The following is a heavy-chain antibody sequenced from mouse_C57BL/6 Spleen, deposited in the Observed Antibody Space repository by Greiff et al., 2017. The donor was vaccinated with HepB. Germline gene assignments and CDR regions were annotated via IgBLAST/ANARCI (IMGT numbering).Heavy chain of an antibody. V-gene: IGHV1-26*01. J-gene: IGHJ2*01. CDR1: GYTFTDYY. Sequence: EVQLQQSGPELVKPGASVKISCKASGYTFTDYYMNWVKQSHGKSLEWIGDINPNNGGTSYNQKFKGKATLTVDKSSSTAYMELRSLTSEDSAVYYCATTGPYFDYWGQGTTLTVSS. D-gene: IGHD4-1*02. CDR2: INPNNGGT. CDR3: ATTGPYFDY.